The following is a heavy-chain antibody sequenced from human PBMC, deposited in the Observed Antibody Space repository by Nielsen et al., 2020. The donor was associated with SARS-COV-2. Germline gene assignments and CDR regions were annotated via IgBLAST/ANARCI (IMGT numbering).Heavy chain of an antibody. CDR2: ISHSGSS. D-gene: IGHD4-17*01. CDR1: GGSITGGGYS. CDR3: ASLIYGDYVDY. J-gene: IGHJ4*02. Sequence: SETLSLTCAVSGGSITGGGYSWSWIRQPPGKGLEWIGHISHSGSSYYNPSLKSRLTISVDRSKNQFSLRLSSVTAADTAVYYCASLIYGDYVDYWGQGTLVTVSS. V-gene: IGHV4-30-2*01.